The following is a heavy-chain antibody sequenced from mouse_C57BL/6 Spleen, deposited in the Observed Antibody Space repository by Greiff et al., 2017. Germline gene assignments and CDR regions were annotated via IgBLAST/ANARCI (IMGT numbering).Heavy chain of an antibody. Sequence: EVKLQESGPGLVKPSQSLSLTCSVTGYSITSGYYWNWIRQFPGNKLEWMGYISYDGSNNYNPSLKNRISITRDTSKNQFFLKLNSVTTEDTATYYCASERYYDYDAWFAYWGQGTLVTVSA. J-gene: IGHJ3*01. D-gene: IGHD2-4*01. CDR3: ASERYYDYDAWFAY. V-gene: IGHV3-6*01. CDR2: ISYDGSN. CDR1: GYSITSGYY.